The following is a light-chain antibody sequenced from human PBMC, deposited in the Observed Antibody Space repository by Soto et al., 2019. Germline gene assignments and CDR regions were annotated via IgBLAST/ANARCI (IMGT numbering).Light chain of an antibody. CDR1: QSVSNNY. V-gene: IGKV3-20*01. J-gene: IGKJ1*01. Sequence: DMVCPNCPGTLSQSPGQRATLSCRASQSVSNNYLAWYQQKPGQAPRLLIYGASNRATGIPDRFSGSGSGTDFTLTISRLEPEDFAVYYCQQYVSSGTFGQGTKVDIK. CDR3: QQYVSSGT. CDR2: GAS.